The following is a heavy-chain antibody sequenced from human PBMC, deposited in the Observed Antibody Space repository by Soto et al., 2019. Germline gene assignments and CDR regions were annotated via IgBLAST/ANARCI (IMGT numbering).Heavy chain of an antibody. D-gene: IGHD2-2*01. CDR3: AKDPNIVVVPAATGGMDV. Sequence: QVQLVQSGAEVKKPGASVKVSCKASGYTFTDYYMHWVRQAPGQGLEWMGWINPNSGGTNYAQKVQGRVTMTRVTSISTAYMELSSLRSDDTALYYCAKDPNIVVVPAATGGMDVWGQGTTVTVSS. V-gene: IGHV1-2*02. J-gene: IGHJ6*02. CDR1: GYTFTDYY. CDR2: INPNSGGT.